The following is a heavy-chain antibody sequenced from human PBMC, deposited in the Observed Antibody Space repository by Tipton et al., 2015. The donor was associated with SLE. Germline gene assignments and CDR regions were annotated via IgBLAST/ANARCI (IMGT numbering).Heavy chain of an antibody. Sequence: TLSLTCTVSGGSISSHYWSWIRQPPGKGLEWIGYIYYTGSTNYNPSLKSRVTISIDTPKNQFSLNLNSVTAADTAVYYCSRFRGGRNFFDYWGQGTLVTVSS. CDR3: SRFRGGRNFFDY. CDR2: IYYTGST. D-gene: IGHD1-1*01. CDR1: GGSISSHY. V-gene: IGHV4-59*11. J-gene: IGHJ4*02.